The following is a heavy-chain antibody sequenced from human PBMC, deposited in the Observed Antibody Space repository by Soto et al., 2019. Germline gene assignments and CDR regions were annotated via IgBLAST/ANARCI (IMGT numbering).Heavy chain of an antibody. Sequence: SGGSLRLSCAASGFTFSSYAMHWVRQAPGKGLEWVAVISYDGSNKYYADSVKGRFTISRDNSKNTLYLQMNSLRAEDTAVYYCARGNDFWSRYYAVGGYYGMDVWGQGTTVPVSS. CDR1: GFTFSSYA. CDR2: ISYDGSNK. D-gene: IGHD3-3*01. CDR3: ARGNDFWSRYYAVGGYYGMDV. J-gene: IGHJ6*02. V-gene: IGHV3-30-3*01.